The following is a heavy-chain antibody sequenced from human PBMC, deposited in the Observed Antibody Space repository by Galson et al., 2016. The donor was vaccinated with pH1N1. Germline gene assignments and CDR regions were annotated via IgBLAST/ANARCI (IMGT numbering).Heavy chain of an antibody. CDR3: ARQRMGMDFDN. J-gene: IGHJ4*02. CDR2: IHYTGTT. Sequence: TLSLTCIVSGGSIIDNMYYWSWIRQPPGQGLEWIGSIHYTGTTHFNPSLKSRVTMSADTSRNQFSLNLSSVTAADTALFYCARQRMGMDFDNWGQGTLVAVSS. D-gene: IGHD7-27*01. V-gene: IGHV4-39*07. CDR1: GGSIIDNMYY.